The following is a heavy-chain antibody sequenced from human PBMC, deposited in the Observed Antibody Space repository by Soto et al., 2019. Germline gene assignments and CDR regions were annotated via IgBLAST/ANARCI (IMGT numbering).Heavy chain of an antibody. Sequence: SETLSLTCTVSGGSISSYYWSWIRQPPGKGLEWIGYIYYSGSTNYNPSLKSRVTISVDTSKNQFSLKLSSVTAADTAVYYCARLPGAAAGYYYYYGMDVWGQGTTVTVSS. CDR1: GGSISSYY. V-gene: IGHV4-59*08. CDR2: IYYSGST. J-gene: IGHJ6*02. CDR3: ARLPGAAAGYYYYYGMDV. D-gene: IGHD6-13*01.